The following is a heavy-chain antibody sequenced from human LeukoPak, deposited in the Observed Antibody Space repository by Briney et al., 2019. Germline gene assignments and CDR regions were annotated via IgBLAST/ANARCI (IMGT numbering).Heavy chain of an antibody. CDR1: GASIRGYY. V-gene: IGHV4-59*01. D-gene: IGHD5-18*01. CDR3: ARYTAMVPFDY. Sequence: PSETLSLTCTVSGASIRGYYWSWIRQPPGKGPEWIGYIYHSGSTNYNPALKSRVTISVDTSKNQFSLKLSSVTAADTAVYYCARYTAMVPFDYWGQGTLVTVSS. CDR2: IYHSGST. J-gene: IGHJ4*02.